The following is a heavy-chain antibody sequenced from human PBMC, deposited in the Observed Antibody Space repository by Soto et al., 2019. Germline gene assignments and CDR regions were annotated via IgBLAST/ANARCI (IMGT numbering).Heavy chain of an antibody. D-gene: IGHD2-8*01. CDR1: GYTFTSYA. J-gene: IGHJ5*02. Sequence: ASVKVSCKASGYTFTSYAMHWVRQAPGQGLEWMGWINADNGNTNYSQKLQGRVTMTTDTSASTAYMELRSLRSDDTAVYYCARVMRAAPGKNWFDPWGQGTLVTVSS. CDR2: INADNGNT. CDR3: ARVMRAAPGKNWFDP. V-gene: IGHV1-3*01.